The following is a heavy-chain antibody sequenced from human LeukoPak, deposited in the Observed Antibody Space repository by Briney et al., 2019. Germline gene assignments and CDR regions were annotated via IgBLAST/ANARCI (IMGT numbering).Heavy chain of an antibody. J-gene: IGHJ2*01. CDR2: VYNGGST. CDR3: ARERSGSYYRWYFDL. CDR1: GGSISNYF. V-gene: IGHV4-59*01. Sequence: SETLSLTCTVSGGSISNYFWNWIRQSPGKRLEWIGFVYNGGSTNYNPSLKSRVTMSVDTSKNQFSLKMSYVTAADTATYYCARERSGSYYRWYFDLWGRGTLVTVSS. D-gene: IGHD1-26*01.